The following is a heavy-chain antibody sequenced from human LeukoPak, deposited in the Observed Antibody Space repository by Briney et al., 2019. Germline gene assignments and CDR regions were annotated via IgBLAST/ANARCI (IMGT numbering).Heavy chain of an antibody. D-gene: IGHD4-17*01. Sequence: GGSLRLSCAASGFTFSDYYMSWIRQAPGKGLEWVSYISSSGSTIYYADSVKSRFTISRDNAKNSLYLQMNSLRAEDTAVYYCARDPGDYRYYYYGMDVWGQGTTVTVSS. CDR1: GFTFSDYY. V-gene: IGHV3-11*01. J-gene: IGHJ6*02. CDR2: ISSSGSTI. CDR3: ARDPGDYRYYYYGMDV.